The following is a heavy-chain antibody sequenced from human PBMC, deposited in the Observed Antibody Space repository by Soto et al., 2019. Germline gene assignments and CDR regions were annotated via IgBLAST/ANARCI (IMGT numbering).Heavy chain of an antibody. D-gene: IGHD1-7*01. CDR1: EFTFRSYW. V-gene: IGHV3-74*01. Sequence: HPGGSLRLSCAASEFTFRSYWMHWVRQSPGKGLVWVSRISGDGSSTTYADSVRGRFTISRDNDKNTVYLQMDSLRAEDTAVYYCARSLPGTYGAFDLWGQGTMVTVSS. J-gene: IGHJ3*01. CDR2: ISGDGSST. CDR3: ARSLPGTYGAFDL.